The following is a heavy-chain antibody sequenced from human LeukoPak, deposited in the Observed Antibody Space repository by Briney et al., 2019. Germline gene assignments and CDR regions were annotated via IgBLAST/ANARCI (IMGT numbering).Heavy chain of an antibody. D-gene: IGHD3-16*01. Sequence: SETLSLTCTVSGDSISSGSYYWSWIRQPAGKGLEWIGRIYTSGSTNYNPSLKSRVTVSVDTSKNQFSLKLGSVTAANTAVYYCARERGDFTYTYYYYMDVWGKGTTVTVSS. V-gene: IGHV4-61*02. CDR1: GDSISSGSYY. J-gene: IGHJ6*03. CDR3: ARERGDFTYTYYYYMDV. CDR2: IYTSGST.